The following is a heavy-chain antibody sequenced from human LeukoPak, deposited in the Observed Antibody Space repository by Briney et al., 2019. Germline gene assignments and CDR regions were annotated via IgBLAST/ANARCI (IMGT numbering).Heavy chain of an antibody. CDR2: INSDGSTT. Sequence: GGSLRLSCAASGFTFSNYWMHWVRQAPGKGLVWVSRINSDGSTTTYADSVKGRFTISRDNAKNTLYLQMNSLRAEDTAVYYCARLHDFWNPWGQGTLVTVSS. CDR3: ARLHDFWNP. V-gene: IGHV3-74*01. J-gene: IGHJ5*02. CDR1: GFTFSNYW. D-gene: IGHD3-3*01.